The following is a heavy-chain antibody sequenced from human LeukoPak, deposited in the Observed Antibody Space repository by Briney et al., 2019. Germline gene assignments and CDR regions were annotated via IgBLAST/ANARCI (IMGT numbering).Heavy chain of an antibody. D-gene: IGHD3-10*01. CDR2: ISCSGGGT. V-gene: IGHV3-23*01. Sequence: PGGSLRLSCAASGFTFSSYAMSWVRQAPGKGLEWVSAISCSGGGTYYANSVKGRFTISRDNSRDTLYLQMNNLRAEDTALYFCAETAGFYGSGSSAYIDCWGQGTLVSVSS. J-gene: IGHJ4*02. CDR1: GFTFSSYA. CDR3: AETAGFYGSGSSAYIDC.